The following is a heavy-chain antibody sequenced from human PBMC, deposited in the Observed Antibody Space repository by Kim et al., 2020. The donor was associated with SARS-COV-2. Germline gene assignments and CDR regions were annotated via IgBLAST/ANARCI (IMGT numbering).Heavy chain of an antibody. Sequence: SETLSLTCTVSGGSISSDGYYWSWIRQHPGKGLEWIGYIYYSGSTYYNPSLKSRVTISVDTSKNQFSLRLSSVTAADTAVYYCARALYSDSSGYYPLFDYWGQGTLVTVSS. CDR2: IYYSGST. CDR3: ARALYSDSSGYYPLFDY. D-gene: IGHD3-22*01. CDR1: GGSISSDGYY. V-gene: IGHV4-31*03. J-gene: IGHJ4*02.